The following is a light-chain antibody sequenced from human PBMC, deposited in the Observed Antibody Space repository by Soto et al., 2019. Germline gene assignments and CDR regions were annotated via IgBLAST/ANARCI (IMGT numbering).Light chain of an antibody. J-gene: IGLJ2*01. V-gene: IGLV2-14*01. CDR3: TSYADSSPVV. Sequence: QSALTQPASVSGSPGQSIAISCTGTSSDVGGYNYVSWCQQHPGKAPKLVIYAVTNRPSGVSDRFSGSKSGNTASLTISGLQAEDEADYYCTSYADSSPVVFGGGTKLTVL. CDR2: AVT. CDR1: SSDVGGYNY.